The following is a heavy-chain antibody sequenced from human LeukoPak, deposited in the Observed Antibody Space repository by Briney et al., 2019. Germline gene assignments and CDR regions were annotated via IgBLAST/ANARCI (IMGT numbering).Heavy chain of an antibody. CDR3: ARDRDDSWFDP. CDR2: IYYSGST. J-gene: IGHJ5*02. V-gene: IGHV4-31*03. Sequence: SETLSLTCTVSGGSISSGGYYWSWIRQLPGKGLEWIGYIYYSGSTYYNPSLKSRVSISVATSKNRFSLRLSSVTAAGTAVYYCARDRDDSWFDPWGQGTLVTVSS. CDR1: GGSISSGGYY. D-gene: IGHD5-24*01.